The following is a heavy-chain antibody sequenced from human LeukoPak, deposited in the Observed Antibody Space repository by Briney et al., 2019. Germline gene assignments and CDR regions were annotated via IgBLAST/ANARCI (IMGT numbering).Heavy chain of an antibody. D-gene: IGHD1-26*01. CDR1: GVSTSGDGYY. Sequence: SETLSLTCTVSGVSTSGDGYYWSWIRQHPGKGLEWIGYIHYSGSAYYNPSLKSRVTISLDTSKNQFSLKLDSVTAADTAVYYCARDPGAAGATTGSWFDPWGQGALVTVSS. CDR3: ARDPGAAGATTGSWFDP. V-gene: IGHV4-31*03. CDR2: IHYSGSA. J-gene: IGHJ5*02.